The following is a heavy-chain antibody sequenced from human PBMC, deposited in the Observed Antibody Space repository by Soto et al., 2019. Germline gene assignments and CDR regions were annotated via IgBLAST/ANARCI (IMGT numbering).Heavy chain of an antibody. CDR3: ATQKADYAFDY. CDR1: GSSLIDTP. CDR2: FDLEERKY. V-gene: IGHV1-24*01. J-gene: IGHJ4*02. D-gene: IGHD4-17*01. Sequence: QVQLVQSGAQVKRPGASVMVSCKAYGSSLIDTPIPWVRQIPGKGLEWMGGFDLEERKYIYAQKIQGRVTVTDESSTVTAFMDLGSLGSEDTAVYYCATQKADYAFDYWGQGTLVTVSS.